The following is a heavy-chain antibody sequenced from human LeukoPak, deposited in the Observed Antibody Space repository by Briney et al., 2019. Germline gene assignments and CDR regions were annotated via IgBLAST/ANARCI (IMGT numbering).Heavy chain of an antibody. CDR2: INPNSGGT. CDR3: AREGVVLGSSPLDY. Sequence: ASVKVSCKASGYTFTGYYMHWVRQAPGQGLAWMGWINPNSGGTNYAQKFQGWVTMTRDTSISTAYMELSRLRSDDTAVYYCAREGVVLGSSPLDYWGQGTLVTVSS. CDR1: GYTFTGYY. J-gene: IGHJ4*02. D-gene: IGHD2-8*02. V-gene: IGHV1-2*04.